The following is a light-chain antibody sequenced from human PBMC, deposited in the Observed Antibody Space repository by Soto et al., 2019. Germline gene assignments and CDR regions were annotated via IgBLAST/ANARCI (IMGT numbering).Light chain of an antibody. Sequence: EIVLTQSPGTLSLSPGERATLSCRASQSVSSSYLAWYQQKPGQAPRLLIYDASGRATGIPDRFSGSGSGTDFTLTISRLEPEDFAVYYCQQYGSSWITFGQGTRLEIK. CDR3: QQYGSSWIT. J-gene: IGKJ5*01. V-gene: IGKV3-20*01. CDR1: QSVSSSY. CDR2: DAS.